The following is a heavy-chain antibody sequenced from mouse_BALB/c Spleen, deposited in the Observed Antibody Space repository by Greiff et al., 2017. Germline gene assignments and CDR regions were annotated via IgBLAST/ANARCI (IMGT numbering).Heavy chain of an antibody. CDR3: ARDYYGPFAY. Sequence: EVQLVESGGGLVKPGGSLKLSCAASGFTFSSYAMSWVRQSPEKRLEWVAEISSGGSYTYYPDTVTGRFTISRDNAKNTLYLEMSSLRSEDTAMYYCARDYYGPFAYWGQGTLVTVSA. V-gene: IGHV5-9-4*01. CDR1: GFTFSSYA. D-gene: IGHD1-2*01. CDR2: ISSGGSYT. J-gene: IGHJ3*01.